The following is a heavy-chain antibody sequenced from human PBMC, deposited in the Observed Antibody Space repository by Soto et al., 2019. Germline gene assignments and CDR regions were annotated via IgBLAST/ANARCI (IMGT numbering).Heavy chain of an antibody. V-gene: IGHV3-48*03. J-gene: IGHJ4*02. CDR3: ATYRWGSSIDY. CDR1: GFTFSSYE. Sequence: EVQLVESGGNLVQPGGSLRLSCAASGFTFSSYEMNWVRQAPGKGLEWVSYISSSGNTIYYADSVKGRFTISSDNAKNSLYLQMNSLRAEDTAVYYCATYRWGSSIDYWGQGTLVTVSS. CDR2: ISSSGNTI. D-gene: IGHD3-16*01.